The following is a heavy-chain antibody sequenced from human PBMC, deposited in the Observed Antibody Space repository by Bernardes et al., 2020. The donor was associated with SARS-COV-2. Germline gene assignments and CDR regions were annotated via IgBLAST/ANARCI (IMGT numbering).Heavy chain of an antibody. V-gene: IGHV3-7*03. CDR3: ARSAGMDV. CDR1: GFGFRDYW. Sequence: GGSLRLSCADCGFGFRDYWMTWVHQAPGKGLEWVANIKRDGSETYYVDSVKGRFTISRDNAKNLVFLQMNSLRAEDTAVFYCARSAGMDVWGQGTMVTVSS. CDR2: IKRDGSET. J-gene: IGHJ6*02.